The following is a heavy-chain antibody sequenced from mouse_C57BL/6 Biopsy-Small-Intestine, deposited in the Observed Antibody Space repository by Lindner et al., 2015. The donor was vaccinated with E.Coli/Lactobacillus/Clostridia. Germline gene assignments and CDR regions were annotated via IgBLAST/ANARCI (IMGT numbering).Heavy chain of an antibody. J-gene: IGHJ4*01. V-gene: IGHV1-34*02. Sequence: SGPELVKPGASVKISCKASGYTFTDYNMDWVKQSHGKSLEWIGYIYPNNGGTGYNQKFKSKATLTVDKSSSTAYMELHSLTSEDSAVFYCARGAYYGYEGYAMDYWGQGTSVTVSS. CDR2: IYPNNGGT. CDR1: GYTFTDYN. D-gene: IGHD2-14*01. CDR3: ARGAYYGYEGYAMDY.